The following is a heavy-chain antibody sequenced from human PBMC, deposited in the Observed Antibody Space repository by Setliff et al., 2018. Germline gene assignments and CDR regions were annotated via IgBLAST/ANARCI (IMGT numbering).Heavy chain of an antibody. V-gene: IGHV1-2*02. D-gene: IGHD2-21*01. CDR1: GSSFTGHN. J-gene: IGHJ4*02. CDR2: INPDSGDT. CDR3: TTSRAPRVVLAADFDL. Sequence: GASVKVSCKVSGSSFTGHNLHWVRQAPGQGLEWMGWINPDSGDTHSPQKFQGRVTMTRDTSMSTVYMELTRLTSDDTAVYYCTTSRAPRVVLAADFDLWGQGTLVTVSS.